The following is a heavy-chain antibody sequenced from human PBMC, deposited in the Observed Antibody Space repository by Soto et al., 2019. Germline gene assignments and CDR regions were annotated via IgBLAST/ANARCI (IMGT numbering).Heavy chain of an antibody. D-gene: IGHD1-1*01. J-gene: IGHJ4*02. Sequence: QVHLVQSGAEVKKPGASVKVSCQGSGYAFTTYGITWVRQAPGQGLEWMGWISAHNGNTNYAQKLQGRVTVTRATSTGTAYTELRSLRYDDTAVYYCARGRYGDYWGQGALVTVSS. CDR1: GYAFTTYG. CDR2: ISAHNGNT. CDR3: ARGRYGDY. V-gene: IGHV1-18*01.